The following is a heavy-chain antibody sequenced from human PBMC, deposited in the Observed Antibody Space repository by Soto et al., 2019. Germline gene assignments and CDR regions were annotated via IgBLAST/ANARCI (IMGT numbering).Heavy chain of an antibody. CDR3: ARAGVTPDFFDY. Sequence: LRLSCAASGFSVRTNYMSWVRQSPGKGLEWVSVFESGGSIYYADSVKGRFIISRDYAKNTVYLQMNSLRAEDTAVYYCARAGVTPDFFDYWGQGTLVTVSS. CDR2: FESGGSI. V-gene: IGHV3-53*01. D-gene: IGHD2-21*02. J-gene: IGHJ4*02. CDR1: GFSVRTNY.